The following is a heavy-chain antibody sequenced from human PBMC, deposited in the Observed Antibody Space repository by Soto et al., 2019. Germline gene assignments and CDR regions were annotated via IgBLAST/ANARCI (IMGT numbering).Heavy chain of an antibody. CDR3: ARAPPPGLNSSSKSGFDY. CDR2: INHSGST. J-gene: IGHJ4*02. V-gene: IGHV4-34*01. D-gene: IGHD6-6*01. Sequence: KPSETLSLTCAVYGGSFSGYYWSWIRQPPGKGLEWIGEINHSGSTNYNPSLKSRVTISVDTSKNQFSLKLSSVTAADTAVYYCARAPPPGLNSSSKSGFDYWGQGTLVTVSS. CDR1: GGSFSGYY.